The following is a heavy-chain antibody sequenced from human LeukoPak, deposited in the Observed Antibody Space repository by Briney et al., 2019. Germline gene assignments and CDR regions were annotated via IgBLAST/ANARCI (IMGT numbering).Heavy chain of an antibody. CDR1: GGTFMTDI. D-gene: IGHD3-22*01. J-gene: IGHJ4*02. CDR3: ARPMTDYCDRGGYCGLYGL. Sequence: GASVKVSCKASGGTFMTDIFNWLRQAPGQSPEWMGGIIPISDSAHSAKRFQGRLTITAEESTSTVCMELSFLTSEDTAVYYCARPMTDYCDRGGYCGLYGLWGQGTLVIVSS. V-gene: IGHV1-69*13. CDR2: IIPISDSA.